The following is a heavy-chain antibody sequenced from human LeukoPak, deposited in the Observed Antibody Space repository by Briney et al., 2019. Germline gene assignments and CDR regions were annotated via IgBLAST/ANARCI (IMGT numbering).Heavy chain of an antibody. Sequence: GGSLRLSCAASGFILGNAWMSWVRQAPGKGLEWVALIKRNFEGATQHYAASVNGRFTISKDESKNTVFLQMSSLKIEDTAVYFCTTEGFTYGHHSFDSWGQGTLVTVSS. CDR1: GFILGNAW. CDR3: TTEGFTYGHHSFDS. CDR2: IKRNFEGATQ. D-gene: IGHD5-18*01. J-gene: IGHJ4*02. V-gene: IGHV3-15*06.